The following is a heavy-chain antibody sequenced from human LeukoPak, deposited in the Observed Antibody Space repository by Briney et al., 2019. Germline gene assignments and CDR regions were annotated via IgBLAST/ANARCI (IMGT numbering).Heavy chain of an antibody. CDR1: GGSINNYY. V-gene: IGHV4-59*01. Sequence: SETLSLTRTLSGGSINNYYWSWIRQPPGKGLEWIGYIYYRGSTNYNPSLKSRVTFSVDTSKNQFSLKLNSVTAADTAVYYCARGGDYGDLRYFDYWGQGTLVTVSS. CDR3: ARGGDYGDLRYFDY. D-gene: IGHD4-17*01. CDR2: IYYRGST. J-gene: IGHJ4*02.